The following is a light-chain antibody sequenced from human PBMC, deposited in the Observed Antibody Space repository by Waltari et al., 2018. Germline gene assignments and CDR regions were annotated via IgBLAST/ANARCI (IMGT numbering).Light chain of an antibody. Sequence: SYEVTQATSVSVSPGQTTTITCSGDALDTKYVSWYHQKAGQSPRLLIYQDTQRPLGIPERFSASNGWSTATLTISGTQSVDEAVYYCQVWDRATAVFGGGTRLTVL. J-gene: IGLJ2*01. CDR3: QVWDRATAV. V-gene: IGLV3-1*01. CDR2: QDT. CDR1: ALDTKY.